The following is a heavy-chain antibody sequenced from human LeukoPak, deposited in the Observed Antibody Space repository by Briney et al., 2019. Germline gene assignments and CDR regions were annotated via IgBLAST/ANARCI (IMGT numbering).Heavy chain of an antibody. CDR1: GFTFNTYS. D-gene: IGHD5-12*01. CDR3: ARGYLIAATRGYYYSYMDV. J-gene: IGHJ6*03. CDR2: ISSSSATI. Sequence: VGSLRHSCAASGFTFNTYSMNWVRPAPGKGLEGVSYISSSSATIYYAHSVKGRVSISRDNAKNSLYLQMDSLRAEDTAVYYCARGYLIAATRGYYYSYMDVWGKGTTVTVSS. V-gene: IGHV3-48*01.